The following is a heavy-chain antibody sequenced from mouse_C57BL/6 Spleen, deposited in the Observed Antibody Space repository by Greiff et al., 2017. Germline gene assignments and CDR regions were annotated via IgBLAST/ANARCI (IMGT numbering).Heavy chain of an antibody. J-gene: IGHJ1*03. CDR2: ISSGSSTI. V-gene: IGHV5-17*01. D-gene: IGHD4-1*01. Sequence: EVKLVESGGGLVKPGGSLKLSCAASGFTFSDYGMHWVRQAPEKGLAWVAYISSGSSTIYYADTVKGRFTISRDNAKNTLFLQMTSLRSEDTAMYYCARPGTRWYFDVWGTGTTVTVSS. CDR3: ARPGTRWYFDV. CDR1: GFTFSDYG.